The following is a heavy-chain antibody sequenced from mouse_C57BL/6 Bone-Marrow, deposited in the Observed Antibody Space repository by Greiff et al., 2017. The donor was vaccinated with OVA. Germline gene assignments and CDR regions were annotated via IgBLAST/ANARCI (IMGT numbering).Heavy chain of an antibody. J-gene: IGHJ3*01. D-gene: IGHD1-1*01. V-gene: IGHV1-81*01. CDR1: GYTFPSYG. CDR3: ARGDYGSSYPSWFAY. CDR2: IYPRSGNT. Sequence: QVQLKQSGAELARPGASVKLSCKASGYTFPSYGISWVKQRTGQGLEWIGEIYPRSGNTYYNEKFKGKATLPADKSSSTAYMELRSLTSEDSAVYVCARGDYGSSYPSWFAYWGQGTLVTVSA.